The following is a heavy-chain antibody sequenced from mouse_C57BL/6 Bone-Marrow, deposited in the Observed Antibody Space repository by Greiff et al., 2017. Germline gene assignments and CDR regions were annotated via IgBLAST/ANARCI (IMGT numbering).Heavy chain of an antibody. D-gene: IGHD2-3*01. V-gene: IGHV1-4*01. CDR2: INPSSGYT. J-gene: IGHJ3*01. CDR3: ERGGGLLPGLAY. Sequence: VQLLESGAELARPGASVKMSCKASGYTFTSYTMHWVKQRPGQGLEWIGYINPSSGYTKYNQKFKDKATLTADKSSSTAYMQLSSLTSEDSAVYFCERGGGLLPGLAYWGQGTPVTVSA. CDR1: GYTFTSYT.